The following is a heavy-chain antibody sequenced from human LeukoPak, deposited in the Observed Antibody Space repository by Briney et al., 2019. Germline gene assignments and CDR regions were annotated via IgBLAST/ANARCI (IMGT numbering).Heavy chain of an antibody. D-gene: IGHD2-2*01. CDR2: IFYSGNT. J-gene: IGHJ5*02. CDR3: AIHYTEDIVVGPAASPETRNNWFDP. Sequence: SETLSLTCTVSGGSISNYYWSWIRQPPGKGLEWIGYIFYSGNTNYNPSLKSRVAISVGTSKNQFSLKLRSVTAADTALYYCAIHYTEDIVVGPAASPETRNNWFDPWGQGTLVTVSS. CDR1: GGSISNYY. V-gene: IGHV4-59*08.